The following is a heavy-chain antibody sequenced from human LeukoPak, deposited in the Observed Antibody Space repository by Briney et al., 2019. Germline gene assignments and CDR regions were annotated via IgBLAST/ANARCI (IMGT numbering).Heavy chain of an antibody. CDR2: ISYDRSNK. CDR3: AKDPILFGVDAYGMDV. CDR1: GFTFSSYA. Sequence: PGRSLRLSCAASGFTFSSYAMHWVRQAPGKGLEWVAVISYDRSNKYYADSVKGRFTISRDNSKNTLYVQMNSLRAEDMAVYYCAKDPILFGVDAYGMDVWGQGTTVTVSS. D-gene: IGHD3-3*01. V-gene: IGHV3-30-3*01. J-gene: IGHJ6*02.